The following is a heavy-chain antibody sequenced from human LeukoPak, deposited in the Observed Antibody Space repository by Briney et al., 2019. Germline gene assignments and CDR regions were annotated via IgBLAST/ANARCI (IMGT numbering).Heavy chain of an antibody. V-gene: IGHV4-39*01. CDR3: ARLRAYYYDSSGYYNFDF. D-gene: IGHD3-22*01. J-gene: IGHJ4*02. Sequence: SETLSLTCTVSGGSTSSSSFYWGWIRQPPGKGLECIGRISYSGRTYYNPSLQRRVTISVDTSKNQFSLRLSSVTAADTAVYYCARLRAYYYDSSGYYNFDFWCQGTLVTVSS. CDR2: ISYSGRT. CDR1: GGSTSSSSFY.